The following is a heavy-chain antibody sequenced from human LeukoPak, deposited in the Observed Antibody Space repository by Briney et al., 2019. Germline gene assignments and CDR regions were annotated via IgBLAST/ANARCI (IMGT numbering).Heavy chain of an antibody. CDR1: GFTFSSYW. Sequence: PGGSLRLSCAASGFTFSSYWMSWVRQAPGKGLEWVANIKQDGSEKYYVDSVKGRFTISGDNAKNSLYLQMNSLRAEDTAVYYCARVAAADAFDYWGQGTLVTVSS. J-gene: IGHJ4*02. CDR3: ARVAAADAFDY. V-gene: IGHV3-7*01. D-gene: IGHD6-13*01. CDR2: IKQDGSEK.